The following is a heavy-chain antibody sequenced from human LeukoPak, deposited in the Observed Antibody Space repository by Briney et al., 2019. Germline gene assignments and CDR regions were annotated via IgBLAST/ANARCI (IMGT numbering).Heavy chain of an antibody. CDR1: GYKFTTYW. CDR3: ARLNINCYYFADV. V-gene: IGHV5-51*01. Sequence: GESLKISCEGSGYKFTTYWIAWVRQMPGKSLEWMGIIYPDDSDTKYNPSFQGQVTISADKSIDTAYLQWSSLKASDTAIYYCARLNINCYYFADVWGKGTPVTVSS. CDR2: IYPDDSDT. J-gene: IGHJ6*03.